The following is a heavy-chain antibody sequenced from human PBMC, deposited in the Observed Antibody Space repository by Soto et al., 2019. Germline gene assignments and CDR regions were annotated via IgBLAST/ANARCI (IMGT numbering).Heavy chain of an antibody. J-gene: IGHJ4*02. CDR1: SSYA. CDR3: EKASSWYPKFDS. Sequence: EVQLLESGGDWVQPGGSLRLSCAAFSSYAMSWVRQAPGKGLEWVSSINASGGGKYYADSVKGRFTISRDNSKTTLFLQMDSMRPEDTALYYCEKASSWYPKFDSWGQGTLVTVSS. V-gene: IGHV3-23*01. D-gene: IGHD6-13*01. CDR2: INASGGGK.